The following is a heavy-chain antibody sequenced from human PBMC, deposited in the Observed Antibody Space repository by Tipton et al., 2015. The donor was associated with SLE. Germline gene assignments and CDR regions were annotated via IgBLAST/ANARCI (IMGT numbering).Heavy chain of an antibody. D-gene: IGHD2-2*01. CDR2: IYYSGST. CDR3: ARGDCSSTSRLDY. CDR1: GGSISSYY. J-gene: IGHJ4*02. V-gene: IGHV4-59*01. Sequence: TLSLTCTVSGGSISSYYWSWIRQPPGKGLEWIGYIYYSGSTNYNPPLKSRVTISVDTSKNQFSLKLSSVTAADTAVHYCARGDCSSTSRLDYWGQGTLVTVSS.